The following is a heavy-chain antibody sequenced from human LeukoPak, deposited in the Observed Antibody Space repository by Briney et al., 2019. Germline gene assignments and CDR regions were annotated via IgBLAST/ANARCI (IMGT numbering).Heavy chain of an antibody. J-gene: IGHJ3*02. V-gene: IGHV1-2*06. Sequence: ASVKVSCKASRYTFTGYYIHWVRQAPGQGLEWMGRINPNNGGTNYAQKFQGRVTMTRDMSMSTAYMELSRLRSDDTAVYYCAGEDNSSGYRPFDIWGQGTMVTVPS. CDR2: INPNNGGT. CDR1: RYTFTGYY. CDR3: AGEDNSSGYRPFDI. D-gene: IGHD3-22*01.